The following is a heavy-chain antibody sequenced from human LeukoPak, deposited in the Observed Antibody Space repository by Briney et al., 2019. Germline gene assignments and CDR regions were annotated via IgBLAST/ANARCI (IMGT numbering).Heavy chain of an antibody. J-gene: IGHJ4*02. CDR2: IKHDGSEK. CDR1: GFTFSSYC. D-gene: IGHD3-10*01. V-gene: IGHV3-7*01. Sequence: GGTLRLSCAASGFTFSSYCRSWVRQAPGKGLEWVANIKHDGSEKYYVASEKGRFTIARDNAKKLLYLQMNSPAAEDAAVYYWARDRRPWFGEVPYTDPGCDYWLQGTLVTDPS. CDR3: ARDRRPWFGEVPYTDPGCDY.